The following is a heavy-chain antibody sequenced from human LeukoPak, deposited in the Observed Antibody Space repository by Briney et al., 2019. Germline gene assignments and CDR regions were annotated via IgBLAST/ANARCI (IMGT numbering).Heavy chain of an antibody. Sequence: GASVKVSCKASGYTFTNFGIRWVRQAPGQGLEWLGWITTYNGNTNYAQNVQDRVTMTSDTSTSTAYMELRSLTSDDTAVYYCARRDCSSSSCHYYYYYMDVWGQGTTVTVSS. V-gene: IGHV1-18*01. CDR3: ARRDCSSSSCHYYYYYMDV. J-gene: IGHJ6*02. CDR2: ITTYNGNT. CDR1: GYTFTNFG. D-gene: IGHD2-2*01.